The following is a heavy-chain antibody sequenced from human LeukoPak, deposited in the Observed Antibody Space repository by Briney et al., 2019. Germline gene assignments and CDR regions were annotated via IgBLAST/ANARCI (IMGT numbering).Heavy chain of an antibody. D-gene: IGHD5-12*01. J-gene: IGHJ6*02. V-gene: IGHV4-34*01. CDR2: INLSGST. CDR3: ARVVATILYYYGMDV. Sequence: PSETLSLTCAVYGGSFSGYYWSWIRQPPGKGLEWIGEINLSGSTNYNPSLKSRVTISVDTSKNQFSLKLSSVTAADTAVYYCARVVATILYYYGMDVWGQGTTVTVSS. CDR1: GGSFSGYY.